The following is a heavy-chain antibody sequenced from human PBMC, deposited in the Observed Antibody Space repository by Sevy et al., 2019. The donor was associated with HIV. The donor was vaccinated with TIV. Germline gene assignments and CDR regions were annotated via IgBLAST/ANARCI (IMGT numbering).Heavy chain of an antibody. D-gene: IGHD4-17*01. CDR2: MWFDGSNT. CDR3: ARDLEFYDYGDYGPAFMPDY. J-gene: IGHJ4*02. Sequence: GGSLRLSCGASGFSFDTYSMHWVRQAPGKGLEWVAVMWFDGSNTYYADSVKGRFTISRDIAKNTLHLQMNSLRAEDTAVYYCARDLEFYDYGDYGPAFMPDYWGQGTLVTVSS. CDR1: GFSFDTYS. V-gene: IGHV3-33*08.